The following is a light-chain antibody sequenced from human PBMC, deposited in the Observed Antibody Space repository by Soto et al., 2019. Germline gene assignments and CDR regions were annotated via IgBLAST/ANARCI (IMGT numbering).Light chain of an antibody. CDR2: DSS. Sequence: DIQLTQSPSFLSASVGDRVTITCRAGQGIYSSLAWYQQKPGKPPKLLIYDSSTLQTGVPSRFTGSGSGRKFTLTISGLQFGDFATYFCQQLSHYPYTFGQGTKLEI. CDR1: QGIYSS. V-gene: IGKV1-9*01. CDR3: QQLSHYPYT. J-gene: IGKJ2*01.